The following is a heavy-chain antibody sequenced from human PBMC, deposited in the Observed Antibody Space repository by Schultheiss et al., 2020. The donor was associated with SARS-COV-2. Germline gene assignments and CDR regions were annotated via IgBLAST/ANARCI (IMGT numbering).Heavy chain of an antibody. V-gene: IGHV3-30*07. CDR3: ARDSTFFSYYGMDV. CDR2: ISYDGSKK. Sequence: GGSLRLSCAASGFTFSRYAMHWVRQAPGKGLEWVAVISYDGSKKYFADSVQGRFTVSRDSPKNTLYLQMNSLRSEDTAVYFCARDSTFFSYYGMDVWGQGTTVTVSS. J-gene: IGHJ6*02. D-gene: IGHD2-2*01. CDR1: GFTFSRYA.